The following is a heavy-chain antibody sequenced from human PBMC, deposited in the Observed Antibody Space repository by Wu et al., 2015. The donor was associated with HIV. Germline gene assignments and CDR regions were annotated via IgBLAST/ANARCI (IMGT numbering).Heavy chain of an antibody. Sequence: QVQLVQSGAEVKKPGASVKVSCKASGYTFTSYGISWVRQAPGQGLEWMGITNPRGGSTNYAQKFQGRVTMTRDTSTSTVYMELGSLRSEDTAVYYCARGDHYGSGNYYHDSWGQGTLVTVSS. V-gene: IGHV1-46*01. J-gene: IGHJ5*01. CDR1: GYTFTSYG. CDR2: TNPRGGST. CDR3: ARGDHYGSGNYYHDS. D-gene: IGHD3-10*01.